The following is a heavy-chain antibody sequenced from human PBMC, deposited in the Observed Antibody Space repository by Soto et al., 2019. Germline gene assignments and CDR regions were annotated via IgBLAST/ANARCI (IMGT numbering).Heavy chain of an antibody. V-gene: IGHV4-30-4*01. Sequence: SETLSLTCTVSGGSISSGDYYWSWIRQPPGKGLEWIGYIYYSGSTYYNPSLKSRVTISVDTSKNQSSLKLSSVTAADTAVYYCARFSNYYGSGLDYWGQGTLVTVSS. CDR1: GGSISSGDYY. CDR3: ARFSNYYGSGLDY. D-gene: IGHD3-10*01. CDR2: IYYSGST. J-gene: IGHJ4*02.